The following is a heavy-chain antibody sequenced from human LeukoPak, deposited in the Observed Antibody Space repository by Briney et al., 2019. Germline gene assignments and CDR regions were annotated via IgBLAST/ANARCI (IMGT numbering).Heavy chain of an antibody. CDR3: AKVLDYGSGSGYYFDD. D-gene: IGHD3-10*01. J-gene: IGHJ4*02. CDR1: GFTFSSYA. Sequence: GGSLRLSCAASGFTFSSYAMSWVRQAPGKGLEWVSAISGSGGSTYYADSVKGRFTISRDNSKNTLYLQMNSLRAEDTAVYYCAKVLDYGSGSGYYFDDWGQGTLVTVSS. CDR2: ISGSGGST. V-gene: IGHV3-23*01.